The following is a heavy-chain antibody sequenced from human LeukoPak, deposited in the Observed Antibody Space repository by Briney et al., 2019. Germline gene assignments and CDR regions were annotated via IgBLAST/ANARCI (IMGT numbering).Heavy chain of an antibody. J-gene: IGHJ4*02. Sequence: ASVKVSCKASGYTFSNYGITWVRQAPGQGLEWMGWISAYNGNTNYAQKLQGKVTMTADTSTTTAYMELRSLTSDDTAVYYCATGSSSWFYWGQGTLVTVSS. CDR3: ATGSSSWFY. CDR2: ISAYNGNT. V-gene: IGHV1-18*01. D-gene: IGHD6-13*01. CDR1: GYTFSNYG.